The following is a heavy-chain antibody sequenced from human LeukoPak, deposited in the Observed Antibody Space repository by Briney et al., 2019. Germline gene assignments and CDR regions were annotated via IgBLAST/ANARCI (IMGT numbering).Heavy chain of an antibody. CDR3: ARAATDEDAFDI. J-gene: IGHJ3*02. D-gene: IGHD1-1*01. V-gene: IGHV1-8*01. CDR2: MNPNSGNT. Sequence: ASVNVSCKASGYTFTSYDINWVRQATGQGLEWMGWMNPNSGNTGYAQKFQGRVTMTRNTSISTAYMELSSLRSEDTAVYYCARAATDEDAFDIWGQGTMVTVSS. CDR1: GYTFTSYD.